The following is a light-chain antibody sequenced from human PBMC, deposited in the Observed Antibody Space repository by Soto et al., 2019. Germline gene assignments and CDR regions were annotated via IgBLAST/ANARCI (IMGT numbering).Light chain of an antibody. Sequence: IRLTQYPSTLSVSPGERATISCRASQSVSSSYLTWYQQKPGQAPRLLIYGASSMDTGVPDRFSGSGSGTDFTLTISSLQPEDFAAYYCQQCGSTPWTFGQGTKVDIK. CDR3: QQCGSTPWT. CDR2: GAS. V-gene: IGKV3-20*01. CDR1: QSVSSSY. J-gene: IGKJ1*01.